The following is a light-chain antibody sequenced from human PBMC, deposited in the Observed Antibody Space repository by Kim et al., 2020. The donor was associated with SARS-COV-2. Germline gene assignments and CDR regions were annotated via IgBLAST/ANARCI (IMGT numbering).Light chain of an antibody. J-gene: IGKJ1*01. CDR1: QSVSSN. Sequence: VSPGERATLSCRASQSVSSNLAWDQQKPGQAPRLLIYGASTRATGIPARFSGSGSGTEFTLTINSLQSEGFAVYYCQQYNNWPGTFGQGTKVDIK. CDR2: GAS. CDR3: QQYNNWPGT. V-gene: IGKV3-15*01.